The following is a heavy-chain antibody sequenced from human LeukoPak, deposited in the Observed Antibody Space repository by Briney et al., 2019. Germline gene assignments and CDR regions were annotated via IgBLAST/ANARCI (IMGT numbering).Heavy chain of an antibody. J-gene: IGHJ1*01. CDR2: VRYDGSNK. Sequence: TGGSLRLSCAASGFTFSSYGMHWVRQAPSKGLEWVAFVRYDGSNKYYADSVKGRVTISRDNSKNTLYLQMNTLRAEDTAVYYCAKDSSPYYYDSSGYYSVAYFQHWGQGTLVTVSS. D-gene: IGHD3-22*01. V-gene: IGHV3-30*02. CDR1: GFTFSSYG. CDR3: AKDSSPYYYDSSGYYSVAYFQH.